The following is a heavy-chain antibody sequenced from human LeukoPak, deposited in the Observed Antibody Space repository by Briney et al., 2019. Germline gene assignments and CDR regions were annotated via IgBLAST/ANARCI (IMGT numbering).Heavy chain of an antibody. Sequence: SETLSLTCAVSGGSISSSNWWSWVRQPPGKGLGWIGEIYHSGSTNYNPSLKSRVTISVDKSKNQFSLKLSSVTAADTAVYYCATASDDYSNQWGFDYWGQGTLVTVSS. CDR1: GGSISSSNW. V-gene: IGHV4-4*02. CDR2: IYHSGST. CDR3: ATASDDYSNQWGFDY. D-gene: IGHD4-11*01. J-gene: IGHJ4*02.